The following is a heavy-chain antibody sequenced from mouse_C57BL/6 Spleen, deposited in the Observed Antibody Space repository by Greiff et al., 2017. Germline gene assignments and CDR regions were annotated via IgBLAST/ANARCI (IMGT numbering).Heavy chain of an antibody. CDR1: GYTFTSYW. J-gene: IGHJ2*01. CDR3: ARTGRDLDY. D-gene: IGHD4-1*01. Sequence: QVQLQQPGAELVMPGASVKLSCKASGYTFTSYWMHWVKQRPGQGLEWIGMIHPNSGSTNYNQKFKGKATLTVDKSSSTASMQLSSLTSADAGVYYCARTGRDLDYWGQGTTLTVSS. V-gene: IGHV1-64*01. CDR2: IHPNSGST.